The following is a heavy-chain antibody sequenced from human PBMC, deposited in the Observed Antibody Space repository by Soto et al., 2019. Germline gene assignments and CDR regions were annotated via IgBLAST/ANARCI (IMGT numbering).Heavy chain of an antibody. CDR3: TRGSLYCSSTSCYAFDI. CDR2: IRSKAYGGTT. CDR1: GFTFGYYA. Sequence: QAGGSLRLSCTASGFTFGYYAMSWVRQAPGKGLEWVGFIRSKAYGGTTEYAASVKGRFTISRDDSKSIAYLQMNSLKTEDTAVYYCTRGSLYCSSTSCYAFDIWGQGTMVTVSS. V-gene: IGHV3-49*04. D-gene: IGHD2-2*01. J-gene: IGHJ3*02.